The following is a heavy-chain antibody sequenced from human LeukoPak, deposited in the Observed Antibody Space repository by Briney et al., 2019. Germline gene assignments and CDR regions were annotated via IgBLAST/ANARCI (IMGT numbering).Heavy chain of an antibody. Sequence: ASVKVSCKASGYTFTSYGISWVRRAPGQGLEWMGWISAYNGNTNYAQKLQGRVTMTTDTSTSTAYMELRGLRSDDTAVYYCARMVRGGYYFDYWGQGTLVTVSP. D-gene: IGHD3-10*01. CDR3: ARMVRGGYYFDY. J-gene: IGHJ4*02. CDR1: GYTFTSYG. V-gene: IGHV1-18*01. CDR2: ISAYNGNT.